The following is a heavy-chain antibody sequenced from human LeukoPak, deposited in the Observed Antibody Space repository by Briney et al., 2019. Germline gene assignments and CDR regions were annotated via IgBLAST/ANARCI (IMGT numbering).Heavy chain of an antibody. V-gene: IGHV3-21*01. D-gene: IGHD6-13*01. CDR1: GFTFSSYS. J-gene: IGHJ3*02. Sequence: GGSLRLSCAASGFTFSSYSMNWVRQAPGKGLEWVSSISSSSSYIYYADSVKGRFTFSRDNAKNSLYLQMNSLRAEDTAVYYCARGIIAAAGSDAFDIWGQGTMVTVSS. CDR2: ISSSSSYI. CDR3: ARGIIAAAGSDAFDI.